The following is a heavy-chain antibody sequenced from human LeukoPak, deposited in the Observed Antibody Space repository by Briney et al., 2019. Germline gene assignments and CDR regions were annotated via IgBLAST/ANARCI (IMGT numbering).Heavy chain of an antibody. D-gene: IGHD6-13*01. Sequence: PSETLSLTCTVSGGSISSYYWSWIRQPPGKGLEWIGYFYYSGSTNYNPSLESRVTISVDTSKNKFSLKLSSVTAADTAVYYCARVEGIAAATHYYYGMDVWGQGTTVTVSS. CDR1: GGSISSYY. CDR3: ARVEGIAAATHYYYGMDV. V-gene: IGHV4-59*01. CDR2: FYYSGST. J-gene: IGHJ6*02.